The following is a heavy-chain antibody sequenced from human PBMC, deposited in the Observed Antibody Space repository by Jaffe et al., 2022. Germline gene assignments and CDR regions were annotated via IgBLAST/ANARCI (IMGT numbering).Heavy chain of an antibody. J-gene: IGHJ4*02. V-gene: IGHV4-39*01. Sequence: QLQLQESGPGLVKPSETLSLTCTVSGGSIHSSTYYWGWIRQPPGKGLEWIGSIYYGGSTYYNLSLKSRVTISVDTSKNQFSLKLSSVTAADTAVYYCARQVVPADCSSTSCYRLDYWGQGTLVTVSS. CDR2: IYYGGST. CDR3: ARQVVPADCSSTSCYRLDY. D-gene: IGHD2-2*01. CDR1: GGSIHSSTYY.